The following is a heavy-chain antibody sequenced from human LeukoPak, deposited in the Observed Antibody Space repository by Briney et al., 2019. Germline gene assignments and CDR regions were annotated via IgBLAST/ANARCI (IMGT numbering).Heavy chain of an antibody. V-gene: IGHV7-4-1*02. CDR1: GYTFSYYA. CDR3: ARGGTAMVQPPYYKYYYMDV. J-gene: IGHJ6*03. D-gene: IGHD5-18*01. Sequence: ASVKVSCKASGYTFSYYAMNWVRQAPGQGLEWMGWINTNTGNPTYAQGSTGRFVFSLDTSVSTTYLQISSLKAEDTAVYYCARGGTAMVQPPYYKYYYMDVWGKGATVTVSS. CDR2: INTNTGNP.